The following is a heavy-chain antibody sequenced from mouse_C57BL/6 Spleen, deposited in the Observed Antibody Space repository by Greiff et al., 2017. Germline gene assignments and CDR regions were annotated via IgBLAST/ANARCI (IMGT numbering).Heavy chain of an antibody. CDR2: ISYDGSN. J-gene: IGHJ2*01. Sequence: EVKVEESGPGLVKPSQSLSLTCSVTGYSITSGYYWNWIRQFPGNKLEWMGYISYDGSNNYNPSLKNRISITRDTSKNQFFLKLNSVTTEDTATYDCARVDTTVVPYYFDYWGQGTTLTVSS. CDR3: ARVDTTVVPYYFDY. CDR1: GYSITSGYY. D-gene: IGHD1-1*01. V-gene: IGHV3-6*01.